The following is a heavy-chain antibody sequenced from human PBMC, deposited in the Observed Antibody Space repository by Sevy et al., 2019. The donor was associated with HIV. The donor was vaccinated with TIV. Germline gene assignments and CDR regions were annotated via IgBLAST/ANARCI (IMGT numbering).Heavy chain of an antibody. J-gene: IGHJ6*02. V-gene: IGHV3-43*01. D-gene: IGHD6-6*01. Sequence: GGSLRLSCAASGFTFDDYTMHWVRQAPGKGLEWVSLISWDGGSTYYADSVKGRFTISRDNSKNSLYLQMNSLRTEDTAVYYCPKDSSSSSDGYYYYGMDVWGQGTTVTVSS. CDR1: GFTFDDYT. CDR2: ISWDGGST. CDR3: PKDSSSSSDGYYYYGMDV.